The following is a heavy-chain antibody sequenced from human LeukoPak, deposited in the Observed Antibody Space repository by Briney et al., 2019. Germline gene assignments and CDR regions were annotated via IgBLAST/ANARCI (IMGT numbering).Heavy chain of an antibody. Sequence: SETLSLTCTVSNYSISSDYYWGWIRQPPGKGLEWIGSIYHLGSTYYNPSLKSRVTISVDTSKNQFSLKLSSVTAADTAVYYCARLITMVRGVIRRYYYYYMDVWGKGTTVTVSS. CDR2: IYHLGST. V-gene: IGHV4-38-2*02. CDR1: NYSISSDYY. D-gene: IGHD3-10*01. J-gene: IGHJ6*03. CDR3: ARLITMVRGVIRRYYYYYMDV.